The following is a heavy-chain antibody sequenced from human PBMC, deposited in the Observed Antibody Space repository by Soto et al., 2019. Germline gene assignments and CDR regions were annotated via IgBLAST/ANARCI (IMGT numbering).Heavy chain of an antibody. J-gene: IGHJ6*02. CDR2: IYYSGST. Sequence: PSETLSLTCTVSGGSISSSSYYWGWIRQPPGKGLEWIGSIYYSGSTYYNPSLKSRVTISVDTSKNQFSLKLSSVTAADTAVYYCARGDRWLLDYYYGMDVWGQGTTVTVSS. V-gene: IGHV4-39*01. CDR1: GGSISSSSYY. D-gene: IGHD3-22*01. CDR3: ARGDRWLLDYYYGMDV.